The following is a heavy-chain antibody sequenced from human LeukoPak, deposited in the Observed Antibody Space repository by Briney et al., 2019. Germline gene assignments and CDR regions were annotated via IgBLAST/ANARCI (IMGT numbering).Heavy chain of an antibody. D-gene: IGHD5-12*01. V-gene: IGHV3-23*01. CDR2: ISGSGESI. CDR1: GFTFSSYV. Sequence: AGGSLRLSCSASGFTFSSYVLSWVRQAPGRGLEWVSAISGSGESIYYADSVKGRFTISRDNSKHTLYLQMNSLTAEYTAVYYCAKDPRGGYSGSWYFDYWGQGTLVTVSS. J-gene: IGHJ4*02. CDR3: AKDPRGGYSGSWYFDY.